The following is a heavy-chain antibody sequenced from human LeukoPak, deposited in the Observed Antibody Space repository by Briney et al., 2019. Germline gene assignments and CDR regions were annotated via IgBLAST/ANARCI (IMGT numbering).Heavy chain of an antibody. Sequence: GGALRLSCAASGFTFSSYSMNWVRPAPGEGLEWVSSISSSSSYIYYADSVKGRFTISRDNAKNSPYLQMNSLRAEDTAVYYCARDKGSYLPDYWGQGTLVTVSS. J-gene: IGHJ4*02. D-gene: IGHD1-26*01. CDR3: ARDKGSYLPDY. V-gene: IGHV3-21*01. CDR2: ISSSSSYI. CDR1: GFTFSSYS.